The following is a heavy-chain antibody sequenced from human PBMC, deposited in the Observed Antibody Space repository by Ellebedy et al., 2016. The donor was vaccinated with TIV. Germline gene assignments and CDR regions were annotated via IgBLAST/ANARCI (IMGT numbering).Heavy chain of an antibody. J-gene: IGHJ4*02. CDR2: IYAGDSDT. D-gene: IGHD3-22*01. Sequence: GESLKISCKGSGYRFTSYWIGWVRQMPGKGLEWMGIIYAGDSDTRYSPSFQGQVTISADKSISTAHLQWSSLKASDTAMYYCARPKSPDRSVYYIDYWGQGTLVTVSS. CDR3: ARPKSPDRSVYYIDY. V-gene: IGHV5-51*01. CDR1: GYRFTSYW.